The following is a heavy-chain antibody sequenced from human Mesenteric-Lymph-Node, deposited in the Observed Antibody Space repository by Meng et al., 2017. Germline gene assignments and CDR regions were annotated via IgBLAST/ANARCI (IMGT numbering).Heavy chain of an antibody. V-gene: IGHV3-48*03. D-gene: IGHD6-19*01. J-gene: IGHJ6*01. CDR3: AREPYSSGWLGYYYYGMDV. CDR2: ISSSGSTI. Sequence: GESLKISCATSRFTFSSYEMNWVRQAPGKGPEWVSYISSSGSTIYYADSVKGRFTISRDNAKNSLYLQMNSLRAEDTAVYYCAREPYSSGWLGYYYYGMDVWGQGTTVTIAS. CDR1: RFTFSSYE.